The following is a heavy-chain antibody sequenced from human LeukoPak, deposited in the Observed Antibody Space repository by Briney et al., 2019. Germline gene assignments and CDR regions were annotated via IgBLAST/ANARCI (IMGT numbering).Heavy chain of an antibody. V-gene: IGHV3-23*01. CDR2: ISGSGSST. CDR1: GFTFSSYA. CDR3: AKDLMHSSSWWYYFDY. D-gene: IGHD6-13*01. J-gene: IGHJ4*02. Sequence: QSGGSLRLSCAASGFTFSSYAMSWVRQAPGKGLEWVSAISGSGSSTYYADSVKGRFTISRDNSKNTLYLQMNSLRAEDTAVYYCAKDLMHSSSWWYYFDYWGQGTLVTVSS.